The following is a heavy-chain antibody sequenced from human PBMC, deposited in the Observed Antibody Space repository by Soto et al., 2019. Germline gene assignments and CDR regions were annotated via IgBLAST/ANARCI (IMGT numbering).Heavy chain of an antibody. V-gene: IGHV1-8*01. CDR2: MSPNSGKT. J-gene: IGHJ4*02. CDR3: ARGRIGY. Sequence: QVQLVQSGAEVKKPGASVKVSCKASGYTFTNYDINWVRQATGQGLEGMGWMSPNSGKTGYALKFQGRVTMTRNTSISTAYMERSTLRSEDTAVYYCARGRIGYWGQGTLVTVSS. CDR1: GYTFTNYD.